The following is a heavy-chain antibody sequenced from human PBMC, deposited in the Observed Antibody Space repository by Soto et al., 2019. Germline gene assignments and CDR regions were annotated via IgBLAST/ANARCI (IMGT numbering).Heavy chain of an antibody. CDR1: GGSISSGDYY. V-gene: IGHV4-30-4*01. Sequence: KASETLSLTCTVSGGSISSGDYYWSWIRQPPGKGLEWIGYIYYSGSTFYNPSLKNRVTISLDTSKIQFSLKLSSVTAADTAVYYCVREGGANWFDPWGQGTLVTVSS. CDR3: VREGGANWFDP. D-gene: IGHD3-16*01. CDR2: IYYSGST. J-gene: IGHJ5*02.